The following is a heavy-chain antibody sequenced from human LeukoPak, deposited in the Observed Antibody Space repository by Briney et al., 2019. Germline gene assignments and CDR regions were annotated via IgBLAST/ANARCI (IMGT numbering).Heavy chain of an antibody. V-gene: IGHV4-30-2*01. CDR2: LYHGGST. CDR3: ARGGLGVGAIRIDC. CDR1: GASISSGGDS. D-gene: IGHD1-26*01. J-gene: IGHJ4*02. Sequence: SETLSLTCGVSGASISSGGDSWSWIRQPPGKSLEWIGYLYHGGSTYYTQSLKSRVTISVDSSKNQFSLRLSSVTAADTAMYYCARGGLGVGAIRIDCWGQGTLVTVSS.